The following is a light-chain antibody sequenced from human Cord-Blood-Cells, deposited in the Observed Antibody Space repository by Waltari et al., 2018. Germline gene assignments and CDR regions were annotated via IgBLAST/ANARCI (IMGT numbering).Light chain of an antibody. Sequence: QSALTQPASVSGSPGQSITISCTGTSSDVGGYNYVSWYQQHPGKAPKRVIYEVSNRTSGGYNSFSGCKSGKRASCTISGLKAEGEADSYCSSYTSSSTYVFGTETKVTVL. CDR3: SSYTSSSTYV. J-gene: IGLJ1*01. V-gene: IGLV2-14*01. CDR1: SSDVGGYNY. CDR2: EVS.